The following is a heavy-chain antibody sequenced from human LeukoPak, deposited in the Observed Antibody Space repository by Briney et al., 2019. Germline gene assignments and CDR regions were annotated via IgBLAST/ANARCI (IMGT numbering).Heavy chain of an antibody. CDR3: TRGGFYGSFDS. D-gene: IGHD3-16*01. Sequence: GGSLRLSCAASGFTFSTYWMQWVRQAPGKGLVWVSHVNGPGTDTTYADSVKGRFTISRDNAKNTLYLQMNSLRAEDTAVYCCTRGGFYGSFDSWGQGTLVTVSS. V-gene: IGHV3-74*01. CDR2: VNGPGTDT. CDR1: GFTFSTYW. J-gene: IGHJ4*02.